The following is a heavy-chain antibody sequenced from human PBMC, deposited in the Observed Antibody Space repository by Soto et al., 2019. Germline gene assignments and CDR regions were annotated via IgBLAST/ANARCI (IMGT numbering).Heavy chain of an antibody. CDR3: ARSTWQKYFDY. Sequence: EVQLVESGGGLVQPGGSLRLSCAASGFTFSTYWMHWVRQAPGTGLVCVSRINSDGSITNYADSVKGRFSISRDNAKNPLYLQMNSLRAEDTAVYYCARSTWQKYFDYWGQGTLVTVSS. J-gene: IGHJ4*02. CDR2: INSDGSIT. V-gene: IGHV3-74*01. CDR1: GFTFSTYW.